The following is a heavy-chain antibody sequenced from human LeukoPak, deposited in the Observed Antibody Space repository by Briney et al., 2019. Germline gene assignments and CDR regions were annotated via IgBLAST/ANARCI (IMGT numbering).Heavy chain of an antibody. CDR2: INAGNGNT. J-gene: IGHJ6*03. D-gene: IGHD1-26*01. CDR1: GYTFTSYA. CDR3: AAAGWELPRAVYYYYYMDV. Sequence: ASVKVSCKASGYTFTSYAMHWVRQAPGQRLEWMGWINAGNGNTKYSQKFQGRVTITRDTSASTAYMELSSLRSEDTAGYYCAAAGWELPRAVYYYYYMDVWGKGTTVTVSS. V-gene: IGHV1-3*01.